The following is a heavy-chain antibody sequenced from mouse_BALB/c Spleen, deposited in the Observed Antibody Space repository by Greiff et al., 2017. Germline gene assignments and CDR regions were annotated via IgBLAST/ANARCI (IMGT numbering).Heavy chain of an antibody. V-gene: IGHV1-67*01. D-gene: IGHD1-1*01. J-gene: IGHJ2*01. CDR2: ISTYYGNT. Sequence: QVQLKQSGPELVRPGVSVKISCKGSGYTFTDYAMHWVKQSHAKSLEWIGVISTYYGNTNYNQKFKGKATMTVDKSSSTAYMELARLTSEDSAIYYCARSRVYYYGPQDYWGQGTTLTVSS. CDR1: GYTFTDYA. CDR3: ARSRVYYYGPQDY.